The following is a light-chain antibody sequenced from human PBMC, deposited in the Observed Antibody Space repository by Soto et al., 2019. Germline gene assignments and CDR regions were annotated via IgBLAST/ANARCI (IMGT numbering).Light chain of an antibody. CDR3: QQYGSSPT. CDR1: QSLSSGS. J-gene: IGKJ5*01. V-gene: IGKV3-20*01. CDR2: GAS. Sequence: ELVMTQSPGTLSLSPGERATLSCRASQSLSSGSLVWYQQKPGQAPRLLIYGASSRATGTPDRFSGSGSGTDFTLTVSRLEPEDFAVYYCQQYGSSPTFGQGTRLEIK.